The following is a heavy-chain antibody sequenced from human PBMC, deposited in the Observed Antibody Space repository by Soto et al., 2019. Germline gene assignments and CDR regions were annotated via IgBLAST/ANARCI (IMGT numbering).Heavy chain of an antibody. CDR3: ARGVLELLRGGHIDY. Sequence: GGSLRLSCAASGFTFSSYAMHWVRQAPGKGLEYVSAISSNGGSTYYANSVKGRFTISRDNSKNTLYLQMGSLRAEDMAVYYCARGVLELLRGGHIDYWGQGTLVTVSS. D-gene: IGHD1-7*01. CDR2: ISSNGGST. CDR1: GFTFSSYA. V-gene: IGHV3-64*01. J-gene: IGHJ4*02.